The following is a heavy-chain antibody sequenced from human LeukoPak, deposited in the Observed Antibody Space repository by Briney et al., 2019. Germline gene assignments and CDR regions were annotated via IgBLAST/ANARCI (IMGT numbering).Heavy chain of an antibody. CDR2: IYHSGST. J-gene: IGHJ3*02. CDR1: GYSISSGYY. D-gene: IGHD3-16*01. V-gene: IGHV4-38-2*01. Sequence: SETLSLTCAVSGYSISSGYYWGWIRQPPGEGREWSGSIYHSGSTYYNPSLKSRVTISVDTSKNQFPLKLSSVTAADTAVYYCARLYGVAFDIWGQGTMVTVSS. CDR3: ARLYGVAFDI.